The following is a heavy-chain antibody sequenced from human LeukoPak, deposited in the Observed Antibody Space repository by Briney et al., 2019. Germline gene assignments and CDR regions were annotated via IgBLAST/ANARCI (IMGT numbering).Heavy chain of an antibody. Sequence: PGGSLRLSCAASGFTFSSYAMPWVRQAPGKGLEYVSAISSNGGSTYYANSVKGRFTISRDNSKNTLYLQMGSLRAEDMAVYYCARAGGTTVVRSYFDYWGQGTLVTVSS. CDR3: ARAGGTTVVRSYFDY. CDR2: ISSNGGST. V-gene: IGHV3-64*01. D-gene: IGHD4-23*01. J-gene: IGHJ4*02. CDR1: GFTFSSYA.